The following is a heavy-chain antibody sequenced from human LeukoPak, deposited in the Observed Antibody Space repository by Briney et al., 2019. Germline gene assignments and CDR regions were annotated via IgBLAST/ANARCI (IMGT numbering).Heavy chain of an antibody. J-gene: IGHJ6*04. V-gene: IGHV4-38-2*01. CDR3: ATASGSYGSGSYYYYGMDV. CDR2: IFHSGST. D-gene: IGHD3-10*01. CDR1: GYSISSGYY. Sequence: SETLSLTCAVSGYSISSGYYWGWIRKPPGKGLEWIGSIFHSGSTYYNPSLKSRVNMSLDTSKNQISLKLSSVTAADTAVYYCATASGSYGSGSYYYYGMDVWGKGTTVTVSS.